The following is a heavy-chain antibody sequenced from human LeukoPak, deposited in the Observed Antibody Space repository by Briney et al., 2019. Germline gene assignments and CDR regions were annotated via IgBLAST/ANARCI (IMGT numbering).Heavy chain of an antibody. CDR1: GFTFSSYA. V-gene: IGHV3-74*01. CDR3: ARDLGGIAGS. J-gene: IGHJ4*02. Sequence: GGSLRLSCAASGFTFSSYAMSWVRQAPGKGLDWVSRINENGSITTHADSVRGQFTISRDNARDTLYLQMNSLRSEDTAVYYCARDLGGIAGSWGQGTLVTVSS. CDR2: INENGSIT. D-gene: IGHD1-26*01.